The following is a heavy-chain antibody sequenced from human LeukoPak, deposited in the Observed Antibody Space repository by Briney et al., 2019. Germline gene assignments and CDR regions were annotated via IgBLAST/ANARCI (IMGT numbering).Heavy chain of an antibody. J-gene: IGHJ3*02. CDR3: ARAAVSHAFDI. Sequence: GGSLRLSCLGAGFRLEDYAMEWVRHAAGKGLEWDSGIGWNRIRKTYAGSMKGRFTISRDNSKNTLYLQMNSLRAEDTAVYYCARAAVSHAFDIWGQGTMVTVSS. D-gene: IGHD3-10*01. V-gene: IGHV3-9*01. CDR1: GFRLEDYA. CDR2: IGWNRIRK.